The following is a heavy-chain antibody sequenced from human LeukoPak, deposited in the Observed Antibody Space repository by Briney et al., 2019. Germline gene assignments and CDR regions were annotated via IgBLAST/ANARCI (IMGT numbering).Heavy chain of an antibody. CDR2: IKQDGSEK. V-gene: IGHV3-7*04. Sequence: GGSLRLSCAASGFSFRSYWMSWVRQAPGKGLEWVANIKQDGSEKYYADSVKGRFTISRDNAKNSVYLQMNSLRAEDTAVYYCARDSDFDHWGQGILVTVSS. CDR3: ARDSDFDH. CDR1: GFSFRSYW. J-gene: IGHJ4*02.